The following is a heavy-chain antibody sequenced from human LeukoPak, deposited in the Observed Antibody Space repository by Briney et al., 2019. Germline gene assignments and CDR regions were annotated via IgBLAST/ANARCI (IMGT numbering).Heavy chain of an antibody. V-gene: IGHV3-30*04. CDR1: GFTFSNYV. J-gene: IGHJ4*02. CDR2: ISYDGSNK. Sequence: GGSLRLSCAASGFTFSNYVIHWVRQAPGRGLEWVAVISYDGSNKYYADSVKGRFTISRDNSKNTLYLQMTSLRAEDTAVYYCARSDAYNKPTDYWGQGTLVTVSS. CDR3: ARSDAYNKPTDY. D-gene: IGHD5-24*01.